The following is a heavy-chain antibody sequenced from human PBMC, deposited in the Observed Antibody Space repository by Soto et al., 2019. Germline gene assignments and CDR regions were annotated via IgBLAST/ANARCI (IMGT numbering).Heavy chain of an antibody. D-gene: IGHD6-13*01. J-gene: IGHJ4*02. Sequence: SETLSLTSTVSGGSISSYYWSWIRQPPGKGLEWIGYIYYSGSTNYNPSLKSRLTISVDTSKNQFSLKLSSVTAADTAVYYCARARATIAAAAIFACWGQGTLVPVSS. CDR2: IYYSGST. CDR3: ARARATIAAAAIFAC. V-gene: IGHV4-59*12. CDR1: GGSISSYY.